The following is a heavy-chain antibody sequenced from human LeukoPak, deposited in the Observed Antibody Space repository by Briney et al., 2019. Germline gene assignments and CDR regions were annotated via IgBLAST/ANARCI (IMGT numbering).Heavy chain of an antibody. CDR3: ARDPAYNYGMDV. Sequence: SQTLSLTCAISGDSFSSHSSAWNWLRQAPWRGLEWLGRTYYRSKLYHDYAVSVRGRMSINPDTSKNQFSLQLSSVTPEDTAVYYCARDPAYNYGMDVWGQGTTVTVSS. CDR2: TYYRSKLYH. D-gene: IGHD2-2*01. V-gene: IGHV6-1*01. J-gene: IGHJ6*02. CDR1: GDSFSSHSSA.